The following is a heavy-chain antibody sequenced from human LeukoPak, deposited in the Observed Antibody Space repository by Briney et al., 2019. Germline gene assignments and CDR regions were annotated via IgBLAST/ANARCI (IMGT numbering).Heavy chain of an antibody. V-gene: IGHV3-66*04. D-gene: IGHD4-17*01. CDR2: IYSGGST. CDR3: ARPKTTIRGLYYFDY. Sequence: GGSLRLSCAASGFTVSSNYMSWVRQAPGKGLEWVSVIYSGGSTYYADSVKGRFTISRDNSKNTLYLQMNSLRAEDTAVYYCARPKTTIRGLYYFDYWGQGTLVTVSS. J-gene: IGHJ4*02. CDR1: GFTVSSNY.